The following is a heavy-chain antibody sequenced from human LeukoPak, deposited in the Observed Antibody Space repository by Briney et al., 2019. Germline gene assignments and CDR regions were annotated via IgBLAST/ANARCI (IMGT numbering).Heavy chain of an antibody. CDR1: GFTFSTYN. CDR2: ITSSSSGI. Sequence: GGSLRLSCAASGFTFSTYNMNWVRQAPGKGLEWVSYITSSSSGINYADSVKGRFTISRDNAKNSLYLQMNSLRDEDTAVYYCAPMGDYADYWGQGTLVTVSS. CDR3: APMGDYADY. D-gene: IGHD2-8*01. V-gene: IGHV3-48*02. J-gene: IGHJ4*02.